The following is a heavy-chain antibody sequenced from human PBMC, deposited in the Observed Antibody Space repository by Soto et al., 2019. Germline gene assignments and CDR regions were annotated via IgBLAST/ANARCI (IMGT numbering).Heavy chain of an antibody. J-gene: IGHJ4*02. CDR2: IYLSGGT. V-gene: IGHV4-30-4*02. CDR3: DRATYYYDSTANIFGY. CDR1: GNSLSSGAY. D-gene: IGHD3-22*01. Sequence: SETRSLTCTVSGNSLSSGAYWSWIRQPPGKGLEWIGYIYLSGGTYYNPSLKSRVTMSVDTSQNQLTLKPSSGSAADTAVYYCDRATYYYDSTANIFGYWGRGALFTVAS.